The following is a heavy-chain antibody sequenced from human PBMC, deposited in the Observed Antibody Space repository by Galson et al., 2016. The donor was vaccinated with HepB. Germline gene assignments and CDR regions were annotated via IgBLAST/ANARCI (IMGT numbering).Heavy chain of an antibody. V-gene: IGHV1-18*01. CDR2: FSAYNGNT. D-gene: IGHD6-13*01. CDR1: GYTFISNS. Sequence: SVKVSCKASGYTFISNSISWVRQAPGQGLEWMGWFSAYNGNTQSAQKFQGRITMTTDTSTSTAYMELRSLRSDDTAGYYCARVEKSISWYPRPFDYWDPGTLVTVSS. J-gene: IGHJ4*02. CDR3: ARVEKSISWYPRPFDY.